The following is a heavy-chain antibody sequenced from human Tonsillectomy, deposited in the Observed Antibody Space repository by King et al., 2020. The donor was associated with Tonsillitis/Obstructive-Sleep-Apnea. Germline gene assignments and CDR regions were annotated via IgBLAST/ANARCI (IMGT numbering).Heavy chain of an antibody. D-gene: IGHD3-16*01. J-gene: IGHJ4*02. Sequence: VQLVESGGGLVQPGGSLRLSCAAFGFTFRKYAMTWVRQAPGKGLDWVSTISYIGNTYYADSVKGRFTISRDNSKNTVFLQMNSLRAEDTAVYYCAKDGGSDPQLADSGGQGTLVTVSS. CDR3: AKDGGSDPQLADS. V-gene: IGHV3-23*04. CDR1: GFTFRKYA. CDR2: ISYIGNT.